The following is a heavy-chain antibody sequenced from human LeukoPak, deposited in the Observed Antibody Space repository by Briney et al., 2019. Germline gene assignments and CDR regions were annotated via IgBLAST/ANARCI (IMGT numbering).Heavy chain of an antibody. V-gene: IGHV4-59*01. CDR2: IYNSGST. J-gene: IGHJ4*02. Sequence: SETLSLACTVSGGSISSYHWSWIRQPPGKGLEYIGYIYNSGSTNYKPSLKSRVTISIDTSKNQLSLKLSSVTAADTAVYYCARDQYGDYDFDYWGQGTLVTVSS. D-gene: IGHD4-17*01. CDR1: GGSISSYH. CDR3: ARDQYGDYDFDY.